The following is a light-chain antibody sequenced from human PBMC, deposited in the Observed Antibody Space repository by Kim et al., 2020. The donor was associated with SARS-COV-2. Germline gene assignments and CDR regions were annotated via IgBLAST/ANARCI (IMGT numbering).Light chain of an antibody. J-gene: IGKJ5*01. CDR3: QHYGSSPPFIT. CDR1: QIVSSSY. Sequence: GERSTLSSSASQIVSSSYLAWYQQKVGQAPRLLIYAASSRATGIPDRFSGSGSGTDFTLTISRLEPEDFAVYYCQHYGSSPPFITFGQGTRLEIK. V-gene: IGKV3-20*01. CDR2: AAS.